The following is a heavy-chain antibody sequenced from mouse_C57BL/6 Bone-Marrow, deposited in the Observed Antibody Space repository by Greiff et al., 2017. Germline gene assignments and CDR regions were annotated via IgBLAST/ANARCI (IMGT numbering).Heavy chain of an antibody. J-gene: IGHJ2*01. Sequence: EVQLQQSGAELVRPGSSVKLSCTASGFNIKDDYMHWVKQRPEQGLEWIGWIDPENGDTEYASKFQGKATITADTSSNTAYLQLSSLTSEDTSVYYCPTSMVTTRDFDYWGQGTTLTVSS. CDR1: GFNIKDDY. CDR2: IDPENGDT. V-gene: IGHV14-4*01. CDR3: PTSMVTTRDFDY. D-gene: IGHD2-2*01.